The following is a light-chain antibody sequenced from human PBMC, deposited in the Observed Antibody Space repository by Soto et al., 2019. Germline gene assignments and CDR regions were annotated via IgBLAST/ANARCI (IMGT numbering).Light chain of an antibody. CDR3: SSYAGSDKDV. V-gene: IGLV2-8*01. CDR1: SSDVGGYNY. Sequence: QSALTQPPSASGSPGQSVTISCTGTSSDVGGYNYVSWYQYHPGKAPKLMIYEVTKRPSGVPDRFSGSKSGNTASLTVSGLQAEDDADYYCSSYAGSDKDVFGSGTKLTVL. CDR2: EVT. J-gene: IGLJ1*01.